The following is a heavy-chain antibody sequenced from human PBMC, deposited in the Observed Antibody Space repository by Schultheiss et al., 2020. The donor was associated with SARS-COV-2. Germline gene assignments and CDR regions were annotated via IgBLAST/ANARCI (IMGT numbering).Heavy chain of an antibody. J-gene: IGHJ4*02. D-gene: IGHD3-16*02. V-gene: IGHV3-30-3*01. Sequence: GESLKISCAASGFTFSSYAMHWVRQAPGKGLEWVAVISYDGSNKYYADSVKGRFTISRDNSKNTLYLQMNSLRAEDTAVYYCARERDDYVWGSYRYLDYWGQGTLVTVSS. CDR2: ISYDGSNK. CDR3: ARERDDYVWGSYRYLDY. CDR1: GFTFSSYA.